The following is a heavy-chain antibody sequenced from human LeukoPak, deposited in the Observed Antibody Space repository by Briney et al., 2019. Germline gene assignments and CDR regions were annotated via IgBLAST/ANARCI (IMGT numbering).Heavy chain of an antibody. D-gene: IGHD3-22*01. V-gene: IGHV3-23*01. CDR1: GFTFSSYA. J-gene: IGHJ4*02. CDR3: AKPAGWYYDSSGYFNY. Sequence: GGSLRLSCTASGFTFSSYAMNWVRQAPGKGLEWVSGISGSGTSTYYADSVKGRFTISRDNSKNTPYLQMNSLRAEDTAVYYCAKPAGWYYDSSGYFNYWGQGILVTVSS. CDR2: ISGSGTST.